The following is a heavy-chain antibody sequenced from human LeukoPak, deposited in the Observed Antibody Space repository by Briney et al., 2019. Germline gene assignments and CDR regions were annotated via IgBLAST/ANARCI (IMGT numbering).Heavy chain of an antibody. CDR2: IIPILGIA. J-gene: IGHJ4*02. CDR3: LTEMATIRGPVDY. Sequence: GSSVKVSCKASGGTFSSYAISWVRQAPGQGLEWMGRIIPILGIANYAQKFQGRVTITADKSTSTAYMELSSLRSEDTAVYYCLTEMATIRGPVDYWGQGTLVTVSS. D-gene: IGHD5-24*01. CDR1: GGTFSSYA. V-gene: IGHV1-69*04.